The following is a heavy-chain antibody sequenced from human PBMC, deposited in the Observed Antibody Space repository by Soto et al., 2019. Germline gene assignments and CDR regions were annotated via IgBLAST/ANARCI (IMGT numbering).Heavy chain of an antibody. CDR2: IYGGGNGP. CDR3: AKMEGMDPWAYSFDY. CDR1: GFTVSDFA. V-gene: IGHV3-23*01. D-gene: IGHD2-2*03. J-gene: IGHJ4*02. Sequence: EVQVLESGGGLVQPGGSLRLSCAATGFTVSDFAMSWVRQAPGKGLEWVSRIYGGGNGPHYADSVKGRVTISRDNSKNTLYLQMNRLRAEDTAVYYCAKMEGMDPWAYSFDYWGQGTLVTVSS.